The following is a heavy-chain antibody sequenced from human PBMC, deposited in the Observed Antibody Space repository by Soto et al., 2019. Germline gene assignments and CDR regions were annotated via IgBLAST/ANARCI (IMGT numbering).Heavy chain of an antibody. CDR2: IYSNGST. Sequence: QVQLQESGPGLVKPSETLSLTCTVSGGSISLYYWSWIRQPPGKGLEWIGYIYSNGSTTYNPSLKSRVSILLGTSKKQFSLRLSSVTGADTAVYYCARDGGEIWNNHDCYSGMDVWGQGTTVTVSS. CDR3: ARDGGEIWNNHDCYSGMDV. V-gene: IGHV4-59*01. J-gene: IGHJ6*02. CDR1: GGSISLYY. D-gene: IGHD1-1*01.